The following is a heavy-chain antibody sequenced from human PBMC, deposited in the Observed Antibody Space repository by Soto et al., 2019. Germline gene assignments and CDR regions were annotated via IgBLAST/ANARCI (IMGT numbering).Heavy chain of an antibody. CDR2: IIPIFGTA. CDR1: GGTFSSYA. CDR3: ARDRKAYGGNSGAFDI. D-gene: IGHD4-17*01. Sequence: SVKVSCKASGGTFSSYAISWVRQAPGQGLERMGGIIPIFGTANYAQKFQGRVTITADESTSTAYMELSSLRSEDTAVYYCARDRKAYGGNSGAFDIWGQGTMVTVSS. V-gene: IGHV1-69*13. J-gene: IGHJ3*02.